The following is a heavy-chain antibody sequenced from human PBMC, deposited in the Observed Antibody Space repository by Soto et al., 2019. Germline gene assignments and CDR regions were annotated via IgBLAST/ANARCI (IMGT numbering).Heavy chain of an antibody. J-gene: IGHJ4*02. V-gene: IGHV4-34*01. CDR1: GGSFSGYY. D-gene: IGHD3-10*01. CDR3: ARGITMVRG. CDR2: INHSGST. Sequence: QVQLQQWGAGLLKPSETLSLTCAVYGGSFSGYYWSWIRQPPGKGLEWIGEINHSGSTNYNPSLNSRVTISVDTSKNHFSLKLSSVAAADTAVYYWARGITMVRGWGQGTLVTVSS.